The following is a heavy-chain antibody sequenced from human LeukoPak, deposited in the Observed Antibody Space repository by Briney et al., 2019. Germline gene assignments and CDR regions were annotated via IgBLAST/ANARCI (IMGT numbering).Heavy chain of an antibody. J-gene: IGHJ3*02. CDR2: IYSSGST. CDR3: ARDRIWSGYHDAFDI. Sequence: PSGSLRLSCAASGFTFSSNYMSWVRQAPGKGLEWVSVIYSSGSTYYAASLKSRFTISRDTSKNTLYLQMNSLIAEDTAVYYCARDRIWSGYHDAFDIWRQGTKVTVSS. V-gene: IGHV3-66*03. CDR1: GFTFSSNY. D-gene: IGHD3-3*01.